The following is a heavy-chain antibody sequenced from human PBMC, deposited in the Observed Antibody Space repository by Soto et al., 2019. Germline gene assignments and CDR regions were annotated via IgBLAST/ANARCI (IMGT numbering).Heavy chain of an antibody. Sequence: GGSLKISFQGSGYSFTRYWIGWVRQLPGKGLEWMGIIYPRDSDTRHSTSFQGQVTISADKSISTAYLQWSSLKASDTAMYYCARRLQGITIFGTFNWFDPWGQGTLVTVSS. CDR3: ARRLQGITIFGTFNWFDP. CDR2: IYPRDSDT. J-gene: IGHJ5*02. CDR1: GYSFTRYW. D-gene: IGHD3-3*01. V-gene: IGHV5-51*01.